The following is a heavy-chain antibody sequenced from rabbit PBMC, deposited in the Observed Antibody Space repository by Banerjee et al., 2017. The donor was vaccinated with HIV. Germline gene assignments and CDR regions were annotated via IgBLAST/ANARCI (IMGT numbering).Heavy chain of an antibody. CDR2: IHTSTDNT. V-gene: IGHV1S45*01. Sequence: QEQVVEFGGGLVTLGGSLKLSCKASGIDFSHYGLSWVRQAPGKGLELVACIHTSTDNTYYASWAKGRFTMSKTSSTTVTLQMTSLTAADTATYFCAGCYYDYGYAAYAYTTDYFNLWGPGTLVTVS. D-gene: IGHD6-1*01. CDR1: GIDFSHYG. CDR3: AGCYYDYGYAAYAYTTDYFNL. J-gene: IGHJ4*01.